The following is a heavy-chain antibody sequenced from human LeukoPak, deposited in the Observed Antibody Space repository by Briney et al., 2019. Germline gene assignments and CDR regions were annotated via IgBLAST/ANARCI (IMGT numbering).Heavy chain of an antibody. CDR3: ARGAPGLDYYYDSSGYYYVTYYFDY. V-gene: IGHV3-7*01. J-gene: IGHJ4*02. D-gene: IGHD3-22*01. CDR1: GFTFSGYW. CDR2: IKEDGGQK. Sequence: GGSLRLSCAASGFTFSGYWMSWARQAPGKGLEWVANIKEDGGQKYYVDSVKGRSTISRDNSKITLYLQMNSLRAEGTAVYYCARGAPGLDYYYDSSGYYYVTYYFDYWGQGTLVTVSS.